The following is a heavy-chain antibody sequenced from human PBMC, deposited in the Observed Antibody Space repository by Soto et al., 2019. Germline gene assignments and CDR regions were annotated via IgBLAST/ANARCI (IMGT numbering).Heavy chain of an antibody. D-gene: IGHD3-22*01. CDR2: ISGSGGST. CDR3: AKDSVVTMIVVVITSFDY. Sequence: GGSLRLSCAASGFTFSSYAMSWVRQAPGKGLEWVSAISGSGGSTYYADSVKGRFTISRDNSKNTLYLQMNSLRAEDMAVYYCAKDSVVTMIVVVITSFDYWGQGTLVTVSS. J-gene: IGHJ4*02. V-gene: IGHV3-23*01. CDR1: GFTFSSYA.